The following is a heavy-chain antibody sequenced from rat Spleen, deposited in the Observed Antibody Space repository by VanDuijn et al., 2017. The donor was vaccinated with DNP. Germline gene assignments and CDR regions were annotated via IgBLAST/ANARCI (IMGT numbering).Heavy chain of an antibody. D-gene: IGHD1-2*01. CDR3: TREEPRVLYYFSSLFDY. Sequence: QVQLKESGPGLVQPSQTLSLTCTVSGFSLTSYAVSWVRQPPGKGLEWIAAISSGGGTYYNSALKSRLCISRDTSRNQVFLEMNSLQTEDTAIYFCTREEPRVLYYFSSLFDYWGQGVMVTVSS. CDR1: GFSLTSYA. CDR2: ISSGGGT. V-gene: IGHV2-6*01. J-gene: IGHJ2*01.